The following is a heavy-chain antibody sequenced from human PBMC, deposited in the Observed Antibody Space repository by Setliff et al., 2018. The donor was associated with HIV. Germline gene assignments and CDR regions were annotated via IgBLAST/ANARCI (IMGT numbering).Heavy chain of an antibody. Sequence: PGGSLRLSCAASGFTLSTYYMSWVRQAPGKGLEWVSTIYSGGSTYHADSGKGRFTISRDNAKNSLYLQMNSLRAEDTAVYYCARDFRGDCSGGSCLGYWGQGTLVTVSS. CDR3: ARDFRGDCSGGSCLGY. D-gene: IGHD2-15*01. CDR1: GFTLSTYY. V-gene: IGHV3-66*01. CDR2: IYSGGST. J-gene: IGHJ4*02.